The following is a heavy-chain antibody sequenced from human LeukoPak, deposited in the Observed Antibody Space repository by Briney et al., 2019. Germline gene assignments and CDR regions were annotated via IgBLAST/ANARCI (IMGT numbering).Heavy chain of an antibody. D-gene: IGHD3-10*01. V-gene: IGHV1-69*04. Sequence: GASVKVSCKAAGGTFSSYAISWVRQAPGQGLEWMGRIIPILGIANYAQKFQGRVTITADKSTSTAYMELSSLRSEDTAVYYCARAPGSGVDYWGQGTLVTVSS. CDR3: ARAPGSGVDY. J-gene: IGHJ4*02. CDR2: IIPILGIA. CDR1: GGTFSSYA.